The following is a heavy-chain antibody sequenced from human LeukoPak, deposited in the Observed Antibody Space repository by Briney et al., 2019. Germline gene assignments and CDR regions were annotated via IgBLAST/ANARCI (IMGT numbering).Heavy chain of an antibody. CDR1: GFSFSTYG. J-gene: IGHJ4*02. CDR3: VRGAISNYFDD. V-gene: IGHV3-74*03. CDR2: IDGDGRST. D-gene: IGHD3-9*01. Sequence: GGSLRLSCAVSGFSFSTYGMHWVRQAPGKGLVWVARIDGDGRSTTYADSVKGRFTMSRDNAKKTLYLQLDSLRAEDTAVYYCVRGAISNYFDDWGQGTLVTVSS.